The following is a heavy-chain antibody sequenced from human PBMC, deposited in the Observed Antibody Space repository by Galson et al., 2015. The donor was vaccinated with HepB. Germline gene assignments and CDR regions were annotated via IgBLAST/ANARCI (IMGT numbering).Heavy chain of an antibody. J-gene: IGHJ5*02. CDR3: ARGTAMIVVVITQNWFDP. V-gene: IGHV4-34*01. Sequence: SETLSLTCAVYGGSFSGYYWSWIRQPPGKGLEWIGEINHSGSTNYNPSLKSRVTISVDTSKNQFSLKLSSVTVADTAVYYCARGTAMIVVVITQNWFDPWGQGTLVTVSS. CDR2: INHSGST. D-gene: IGHD3-22*01. CDR1: GGSFSGYY.